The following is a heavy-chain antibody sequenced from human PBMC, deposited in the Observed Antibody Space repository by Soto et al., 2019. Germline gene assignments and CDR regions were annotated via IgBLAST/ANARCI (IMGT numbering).Heavy chain of an antibody. CDR1: GGTFSSYA. Sequence: QVQLVQSGAEVKKPGSSVKVSCKASGGTFSSYAISWVRQAPGQGLEWMGGIIPIFGTANYAKKFQGRVTITANDTTSKAYMEMSSLRSEDTAVYYCARAGTMIVPKWFKPWGKGTLVTVSS. CDR2: IIPIFGTA. D-gene: IGHD3-22*01. V-gene: IGHV1-69*01. CDR3: ARAGTMIVPKWFKP. J-gene: IGHJ5*02.